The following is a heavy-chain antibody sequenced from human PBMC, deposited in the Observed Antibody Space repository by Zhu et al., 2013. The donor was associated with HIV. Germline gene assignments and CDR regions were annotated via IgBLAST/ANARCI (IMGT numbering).Heavy chain of an antibody. CDR3: ARDLLGVXMATIVAFDI. CDR2: IIPIFGTA. Sequence: QVQLVQSGAEVKKPGSSVKVSCKASGGTFSSYAISWVRQAPGQGLEWMGGIIPIFGTANYAQKFQGRVTITADESTSTAYMELSSLRSEDTAVYYCARDLLGVXMATIVAFDIWAKGQWSPSLQ. V-gene: IGHV1-69*01. J-gene: IGHJ3*02. D-gene: IGHD3-16*01. CDR1: GGTFSSYA.